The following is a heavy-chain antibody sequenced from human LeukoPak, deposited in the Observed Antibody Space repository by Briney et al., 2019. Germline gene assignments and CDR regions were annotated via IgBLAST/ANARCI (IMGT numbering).Heavy chain of an antibody. J-gene: IGHJ4*02. V-gene: IGHV1-2*02. CDR2: INPNSGGT. Sequence: ASMKVSFKASGYTFTGYYIHWVRQAPGQGLDWMGWINPNSGGTNYAQSFQGRVTMTRDTSISTAYMELSRLRSDDTAVYYCARSHSSGWPFPQGNYFDYWGQGTLVTVSS. CDR1: GYTFTGYY. D-gene: IGHD6-19*01. CDR3: ARSHSSGWPFPQGNYFDY.